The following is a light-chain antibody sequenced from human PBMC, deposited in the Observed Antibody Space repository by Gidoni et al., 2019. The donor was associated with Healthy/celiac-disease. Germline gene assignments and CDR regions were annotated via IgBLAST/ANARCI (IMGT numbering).Light chain of an antibody. Sequence: DIQITQSPSTLSASVGDRVTITCRASQSISSWLAWYQQKPGNAPKLLTYKASILESGVPSRFSGRGSGTEFTLTISSLQPDDFATYYCQQYNSYPWTFGQGTKVEIK. CDR1: QSISSW. CDR3: QQYNSYPWT. V-gene: IGKV1-5*03. CDR2: KAS. J-gene: IGKJ1*01.